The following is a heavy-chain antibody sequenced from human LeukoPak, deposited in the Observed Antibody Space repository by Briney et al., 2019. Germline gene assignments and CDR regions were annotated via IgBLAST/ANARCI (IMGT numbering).Heavy chain of an antibody. CDR3: ARSKLGINRIAAASPSGY. V-gene: IGHV1-2*02. D-gene: IGHD6-13*01. CDR2: INPNSGGT. CDR1: GYTFTGYY. J-gene: IGHJ4*02. Sequence: ASVKVSCKASGYTFTGYYMHWVRQAPGQGLEWMGWINPNSGGTNYAQKFQGRFTMTRDTSISTAYMELSRLRSDDTAVYYCARSKLGINRIAAASPSGYWGQGTLVTVSS.